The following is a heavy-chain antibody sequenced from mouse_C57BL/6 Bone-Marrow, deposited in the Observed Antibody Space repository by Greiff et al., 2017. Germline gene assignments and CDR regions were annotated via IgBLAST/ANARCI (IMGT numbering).Heavy chain of an antibody. CDR3: ARDKENGNLFDY. V-gene: IGHV5-4*01. CDR1: GFTFTSYA. J-gene: IGHJ2*01. CDR2: ISAGGSYT. D-gene: IGHD2-1*01. Sequence: EVKLEESGAGLVKPGASLKLSCAASGFTFTSYAMSWVRQTPEKRLEWVATISAGGSYTYYPHNVKGRSTMSRDNAKNNLYLQMSHLKSEDSAMYYCARDKENGNLFDYWGQGTTLTVSS.